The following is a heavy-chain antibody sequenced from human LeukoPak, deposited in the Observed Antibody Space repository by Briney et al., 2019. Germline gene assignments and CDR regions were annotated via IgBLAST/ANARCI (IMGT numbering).Heavy chain of an antibody. CDR2: LNPYGNDK. Sequence: GGSLRLSCAASGFTFTNYWMTWVRQAPGKGLEWVANLNPYGNDKYYDDSVKGRFTISRDNARDSLYLEMHSLRAEDTAIYYCAELGITMIGGVWGKGTTVTISS. CDR1: GFTFTNYW. CDR3: AELGITMIGGV. J-gene: IGHJ6*04. V-gene: IGHV3-7*01. D-gene: IGHD3-10*02.